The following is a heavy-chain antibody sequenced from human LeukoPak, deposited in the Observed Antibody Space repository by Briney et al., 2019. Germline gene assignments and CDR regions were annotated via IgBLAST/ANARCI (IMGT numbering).Heavy chain of an antibody. CDR3: AKTGFLWNYPLAY. Sequence: GGSLGLSCAASGFTFSSYAMHWVRQAPGKGLEWVAVISYDGSNKYYADSVKGRFTISRDNSKNTLYLQMNSLRAGDTAVYYCAKTGFLWNYPLAYWGQGTLVTVS. V-gene: IGHV3-30-3*02. CDR2: ISYDGSNK. CDR1: GFTFSSYA. J-gene: IGHJ4*02. D-gene: IGHD1-7*01.